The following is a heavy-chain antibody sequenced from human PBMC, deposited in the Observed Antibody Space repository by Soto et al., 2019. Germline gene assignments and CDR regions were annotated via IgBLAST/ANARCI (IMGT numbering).Heavy chain of an antibody. Sequence: GGSLRLSCAASGFTFSSYSMNWVRQAPGKGLEWVSSISSSSSYIYYADSVKGRFTISRDNAKNSLYLQMSSLRAEDTAVYYCARNNWDWNDAGDAFDIWGQGTVVTVSS. CDR3: ARNNWDWNDAGDAFDI. D-gene: IGHD1-1*01. CDR1: GFTFSSYS. J-gene: IGHJ3*02. V-gene: IGHV3-21*01. CDR2: ISSSSSYI.